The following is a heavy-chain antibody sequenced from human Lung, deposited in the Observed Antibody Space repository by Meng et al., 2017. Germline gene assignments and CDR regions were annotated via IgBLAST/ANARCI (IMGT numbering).Heavy chain of an antibody. CDR2: IWYDGSNK. CDR3: ARGRYSSSSAVVDY. CDR1: GFTFRSYG. D-gene: IGHD6-13*01. V-gene: IGHV3-33*01. Sequence: QVQLVESGGGVVQPGRSLRLSCAASGFTFRSYGMHWVRQAPGKGLEWVAVIWYDGSNKYYADSVKGRFTISRDNSKNTLYLQMNSLRAEDTAVYYCARGRYSSSSAVVDYWGQGTLVTVSS. J-gene: IGHJ4*02.